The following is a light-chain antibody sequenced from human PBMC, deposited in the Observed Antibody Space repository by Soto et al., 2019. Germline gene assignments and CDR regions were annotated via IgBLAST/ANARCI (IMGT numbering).Light chain of an antibody. Sequence: EIVMTQSPATLSVSPGETTRLSCRASQSINSDVAWYQQKVGQTPRLLIYGASSRATGIPDRFSGSGSGTEFTLTISSLQSEDFAIYYCQQYNNWPAITFGQGTRLEI. CDR3: QQYNNWPAIT. V-gene: IGKV3D-15*01. CDR1: QSINSD. CDR2: GAS. J-gene: IGKJ5*01.